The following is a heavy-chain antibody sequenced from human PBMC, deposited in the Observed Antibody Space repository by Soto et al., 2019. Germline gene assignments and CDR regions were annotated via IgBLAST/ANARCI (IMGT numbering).Heavy chain of an antibody. Sequence: QVQLVQSGAEVKKPGASVKVSCKTSAYSFTSYGFTWVRQAPGEGLEWMGWISADNGHTNYAQKFQGRVTMTKDTSTITAYMALRSLTSDDTAVYYCATVYGSGTYFVDYYRIDVWGQGTTVTVSS. CDR1: AYSFTSYG. CDR3: ATVYGSGTYFVDYYRIDV. D-gene: IGHD3-10*01. V-gene: IGHV1-18*01. CDR2: ISADNGHT. J-gene: IGHJ6*02.